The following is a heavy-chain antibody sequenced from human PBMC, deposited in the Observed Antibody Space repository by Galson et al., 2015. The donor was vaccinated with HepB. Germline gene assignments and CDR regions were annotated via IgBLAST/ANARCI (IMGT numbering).Heavy chain of an antibody. CDR1: GGTFSSYA. V-gene: IGHV1-69*13. Sequence: SVKVSCKASGGTFSSYAISWVRQAPGQGLEWMGGIIPIFGTANYAQKFQGRVTITADESTSTAYMELSSLRSEDTAVYYCAIVGILGSTSCYPPPPCEHQYYYGMDVWGQGTTVTVPS. D-gene: IGHD2-2*01. J-gene: IGHJ6*02. CDR2: IIPIFGTA. CDR3: AIVGILGSTSCYPPPPCEHQYYYGMDV.